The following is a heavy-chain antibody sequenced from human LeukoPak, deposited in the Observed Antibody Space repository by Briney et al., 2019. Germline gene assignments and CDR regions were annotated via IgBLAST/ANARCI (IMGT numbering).Heavy chain of an antibody. V-gene: IGHV3-23*01. CDR1: GFTFSSYA. Sequence: PGRSLRLSCAASGFTFSSYAMRWVRQAPGKGLEWVSSISGSGGSTYYADSVKGRFTISRDNSKNTLYLQMNSLRAEDTSVYYCAKRGDFWSGSLWYFDYWGQGTLVTVSS. CDR3: AKRGDFWSGSLWYFDY. D-gene: IGHD3-3*01. J-gene: IGHJ4*02. CDR2: ISGSGGST.